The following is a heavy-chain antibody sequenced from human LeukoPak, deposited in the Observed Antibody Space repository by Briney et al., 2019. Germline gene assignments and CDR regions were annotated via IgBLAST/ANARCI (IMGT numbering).Heavy chain of an antibody. CDR1: GGTFDTYA. V-gene: IGHV1-69*10. CDR3: VSSPPVGQLPIISYFDP. J-gene: IGHJ5*02. Sequence: GASVNVSCTASGGTFDTYAISWGREAPGQRLEWVGGIIPTFGLVNYAKDLQCRATITADKSTSTFFMEMTSLRSDDTAMYYCVSSPPVGQLPIISYFDPWGQGTLVTASS. D-gene: IGHD2-2*01. CDR2: IIPTFGLV.